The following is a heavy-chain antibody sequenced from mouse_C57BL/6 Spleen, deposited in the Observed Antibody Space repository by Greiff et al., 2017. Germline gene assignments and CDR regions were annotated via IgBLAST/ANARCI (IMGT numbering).Heavy chain of an antibody. D-gene: IGHD2-1*01. J-gene: IGHJ1*03. V-gene: IGHV7-3*01. CDR2: IRNKANGYTT. CDR1: GFTFTDYY. Sequence: EVQLVESGGGLVQPGGSLSLSCAASGFTFTDYYMSWVRQPPGKALEWLGFIRNKANGYTTEYSASVKGRFTISRANSQSILYLQMKALRAEDSATYYCARLYGNYVWYFDVWGTGTTVTVSS. CDR3: ARLYGNYVWYFDV.